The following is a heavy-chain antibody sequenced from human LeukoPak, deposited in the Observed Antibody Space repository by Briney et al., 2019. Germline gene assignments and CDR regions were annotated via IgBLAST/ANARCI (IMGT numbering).Heavy chain of an antibody. Sequence: SESLSLTCTVSGGSISHYYWSWIRPPPGKGLEWVGFIYYSGSTSYNPSLKSRVTISVDTSKNQFSLKLSSVTAADTAVYYCTRAGPFPDYVYDYWGQGTLVTVSS. J-gene: IGHJ4*02. CDR2: IYYSGST. CDR1: GGSISHYY. CDR3: TRAGPFPDYVYDY. V-gene: IGHV4-59*01. D-gene: IGHD4-17*01.